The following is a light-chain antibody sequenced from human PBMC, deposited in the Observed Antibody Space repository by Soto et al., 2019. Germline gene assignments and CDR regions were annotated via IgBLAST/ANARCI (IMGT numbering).Light chain of an antibody. CDR1: QGLSSN. CDR2: AAS. Sequence: DIQLTQSPSFRSASVADRVTITCRASQGLSSNLAWYQQKPGKAPKLLIYAASTLQSGVPSRFSGSGSGTEFTLTISSLQPEDFATYYCQQFNSYPITFGQGTRLEIK. CDR3: QQFNSYPIT. J-gene: IGKJ5*01. V-gene: IGKV1-9*01.